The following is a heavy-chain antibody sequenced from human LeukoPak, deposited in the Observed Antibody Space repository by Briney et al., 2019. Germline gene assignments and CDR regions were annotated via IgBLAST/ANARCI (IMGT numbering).Heavy chain of an antibody. CDR3: ARAYYYYYYMDV. CDR2: MNPNSGNT. CDR1: GYTFTSYD. V-gene: IGHV1-8*01. Sequence: GASVKVSCKASGYTFTSYDINFVRQATGQGLEWMGWMNPNSGNTGYAQKFQGRVTMTRNTSISTAYMELSSLRSEDTAVYYCARAYYYYYYMDVWGRGTTVTVSS. J-gene: IGHJ6*03.